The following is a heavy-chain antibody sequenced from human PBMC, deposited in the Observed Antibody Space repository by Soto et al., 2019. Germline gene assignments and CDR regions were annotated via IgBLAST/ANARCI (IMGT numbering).Heavy chain of an antibody. CDR2: IYYSGST. V-gene: IGHV4-59*08. CDR3: ARHGGGRGYSSGWYDY. D-gene: IGHD6-19*01. CDR1: GGSISSYY. Sequence: QVQLQESGPGLVKPSETLSLTCTVSGGSISSYYWSWILQPPGKGLEWIGYIYYSGSTNYNPSLKSRVTISVDTSKNQFSLKLSSVTAADTAVYYCARHGGGRGYSSGWYDYWGQGTLVTVSS. J-gene: IGHJ4*02.